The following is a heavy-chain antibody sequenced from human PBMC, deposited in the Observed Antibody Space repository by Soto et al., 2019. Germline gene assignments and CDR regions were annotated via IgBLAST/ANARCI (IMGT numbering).Heavy chain of an antibody. V-gene: IGHV2-5*02. Sequence: QITLKESGPTLVKPTQPLTLTCTFSGFSLTTNGVAVGWLRQPPGKALEWLALIYWDDDKRYSPSLKSRLTISKDTSRNQVVLTMTNMDPVDTATYFCSHRGVETPFDSWGQGALVTASS. CDR3: SHRGVETPFDS. J-gene: IGHJ4*02. CDR2: IYWDDDK. D-gene: IGHD2-21*02. CDR1: GFSLTTNGVA.